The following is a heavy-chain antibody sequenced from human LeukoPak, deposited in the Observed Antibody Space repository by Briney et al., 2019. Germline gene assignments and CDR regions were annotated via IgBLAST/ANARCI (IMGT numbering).Heavy chain of an antibody. D-gene: IGHD6-6*01. V-gene: IGHV3-21*01. CDR1: GFTFSSYS. J-gene: IGHJ4*02. CDR3: ATYWVAARRYFDY. CDR2: ISSSSSYI. Sequence: GGSLRLSCAASGFTFSSYSMNWVRQAPGKGLEWVSSISSSSSYIYHADSVKGRFTISRDNAKNSLYLQMNSLRAEDTAVYYCATYWVAARRYFDYWGQGTLVTVSS.